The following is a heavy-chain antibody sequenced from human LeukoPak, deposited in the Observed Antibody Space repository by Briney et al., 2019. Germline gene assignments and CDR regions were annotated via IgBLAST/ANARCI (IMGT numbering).Heavy chain of an antibody. Sequence: GGSLRLSCEASGFTFSSYNMHWVRQAPGKGLEWVTFIWDDGNDKHYADSVKGHFTISRDNSKNTLYLQMNSLRAEDTAVYYCAKEGFGSGEAYWGQGTLVTVSS. CDR2: IWDDGNDK. D-gene: IGHD3-10*01. J-gene: IGHJ4*02. CDR3: AKEGFGSGEAY. V-gene: IGHV3-30*02. CDR1: GFTFSSYN.